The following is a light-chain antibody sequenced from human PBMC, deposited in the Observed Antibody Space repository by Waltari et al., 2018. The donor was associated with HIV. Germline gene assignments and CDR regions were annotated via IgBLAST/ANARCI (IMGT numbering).Light chain of an antibody. CDR2: DNE. V-gene: IGLV1-51*01. Sequence: QSILTQPPSVSAAPGQKVTISCSGDNSNLGNNFVSWYQQVPVRAPRLLIYDNEKLPSGIPDRFSASKAGVSATLGIAGLQIVDEADYYCGTWDSSLSLYVFGPGTTVAVL. CDR3: GTWDSSLSLYV. J-gene: IGLJ1*01. CDR1: NSNLGNNF.